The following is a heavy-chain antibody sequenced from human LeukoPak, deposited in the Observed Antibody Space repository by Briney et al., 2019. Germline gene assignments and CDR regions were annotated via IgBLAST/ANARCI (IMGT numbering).Heavy chain of an antibody. CDR3: ATGKEWMALDY. D-gene: IGHD5-24*01. CDR1: GFTFSSYG. J-gene: IGHJ4*02. V-gene: IGHV3-23*05. CDR2: IYRGTET. Sequence: GGSLRLSCAASGFTFSSYGMSWVRQAPGKGLEWVSAIYRGTETNYADSVKDRFIISRDFSRNTFFLDLNRLRIDDTAIYYCATGKEWMALDYWGQGSLVTVSS.